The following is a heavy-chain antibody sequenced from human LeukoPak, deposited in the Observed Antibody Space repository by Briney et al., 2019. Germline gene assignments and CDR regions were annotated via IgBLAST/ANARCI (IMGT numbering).Heavy chain of an antibody. D-gene: IGHD6-13*01. J-gene: IGHJ3*02. CDR2: ISYDGSNK. CDR3: ARDAYSSSWYSAFDI. Sequence: GGSLRLSCAASGFTFSSYGMHWVRQGPGKGLEWVAVISYDGSNKYYADSVKGRFTISRDNSKNTLYLQMNSLRAEDTAVYYCARDAYSSSWYSAFDIWGQGTMVTVSS. V-gene: IGHV3-30*19. CDR1: GFTFSSYG.